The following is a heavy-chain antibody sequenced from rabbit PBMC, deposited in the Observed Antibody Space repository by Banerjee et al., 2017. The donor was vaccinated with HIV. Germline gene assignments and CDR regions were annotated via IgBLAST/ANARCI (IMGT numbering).Heavy chain of an antibody. CDR3: ARDGMLVVPFNL. Sequence: QEQLEESGGDLVKPEGSLTLTCKASGFTLSSYWICWVRQAPGKGLELIGCIHNGSGSAWCASWAKGRFTISKTSSTTVTLQMTSLTAADTATYFCARDGMLVVPFNLWGPGTLVTVS. CDR1: GFTLSSYW. D-gene: IGHD4-2*01. V-gene: IGHV1S45*01. J-gene: IGHJ4*01. CDR2: IHNGSGSA.